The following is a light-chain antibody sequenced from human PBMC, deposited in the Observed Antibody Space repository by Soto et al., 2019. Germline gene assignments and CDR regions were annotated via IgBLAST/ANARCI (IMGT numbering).Light chain of an antibody. J-gene: IGLJ2*01. CDR1: SSDVGGYNY. V-gene: IGLV2-14*03. CDR2: DVS. Sequence: QSALTQPASVSGSPGQSITISCTGTSSDVGGYNYVSWYQQHPGKAPKLMIYDVSSRPSGVSNRFSGSKSGNTASLTISGLQAEDVAYYYCTLYTSSSTRGVFGGGTKLTVL. CDR3: TLYTSSSTRGV.